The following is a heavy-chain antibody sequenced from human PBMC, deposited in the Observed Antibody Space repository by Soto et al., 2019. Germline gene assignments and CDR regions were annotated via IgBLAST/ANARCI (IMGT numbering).Heavy chain of an antibody. CDR3: ARDHCSGGSCYSGFDY. V-gene: IGHV1-69*13. J-gene: IGHJ4*02. CDR2: IIPIFGTA. CDR1: GGTFSSYA. Sequence: ASVKVSCKASGGTFSSYAISWVRQAPGQGLEWMGGIIPIFGTANYAQKFQGRVTITADESTSTAYMELSSLRSEDTAVYYCARDHCSGGSCYSGFDYWGQGTLVTVSS. D-gene: IGHD2-15*01.